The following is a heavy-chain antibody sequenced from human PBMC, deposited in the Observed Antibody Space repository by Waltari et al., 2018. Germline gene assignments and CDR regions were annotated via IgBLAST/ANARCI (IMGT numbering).Heavy chain of an antibody. J-gene: IGHJ3*02. CDR2: IDPNSGVT. V-gene: IGHV1-2*02. D-gene: IGHD2-21*02. CDR1: GYTFTGYY. Sequence: QVQLVQSGAEVKKPGASVKVSCKASGYTFTGYYVPWVRQAPGQGLEWMGWIDPNSGVTNSAQKFQGRVTMTRTTAISTAYMELGRLRSDDTAVYYCARARVPTLVTADAFDIWGQGTRVTVSS. CDR3: ARARVPTLVTADAFDI.